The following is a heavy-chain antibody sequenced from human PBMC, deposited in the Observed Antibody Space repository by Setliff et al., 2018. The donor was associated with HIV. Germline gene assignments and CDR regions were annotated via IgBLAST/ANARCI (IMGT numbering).Heavy chain of an antibody. CDR3: ARGGYSYGFGRHRAYFQY. D-gene: IGHD5-18*01. V-gene: IGHV4-34*01. CDR1: GGPFSAYY. J-gene: IGHJ1*01. CDR2: INHSGGT. Sequence: SETLSLTCAVYGGPFSAYYWSWIRQTPGKGLEWIGEINHSGGTNYNPSPKSRVTMSVDTSKNQFSLKLSSVTAADTAVFYCARGGYSYGFGRHRAYFQYWGQGTQVTVSS.